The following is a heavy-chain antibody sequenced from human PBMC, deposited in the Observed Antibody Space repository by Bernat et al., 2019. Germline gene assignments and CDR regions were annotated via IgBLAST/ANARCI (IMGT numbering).Heavy chain of an antibody. CDR3: ARDQPCQLRFYFDY. D-gene: IGHD3-3*01. CDR2: ISYDGSNK. V-gene: IGHV3-30*01. Sequence: QVQLVESGGGVVQPGRSLRLSCAASGFTFSSYAMHWVRQAPGKGLEWVAVISYDGSNKYYADSVKGRFTISRDNSKNTLYLQMNSLRAEDTAVYYCARDQPCQLRFYFDYWGQGTLVTVSS. CDR1: GFTFSSYA. J-gene: IGHJ4*02.